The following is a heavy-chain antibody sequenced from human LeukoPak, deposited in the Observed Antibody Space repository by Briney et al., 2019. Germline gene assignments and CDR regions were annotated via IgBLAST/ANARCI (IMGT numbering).Heavy chain of an antibody. J-gene: IGHJ5*02. D-gene: IGHD1-26*01. V-gene: IGHV1-2*02. CDR3: ARDVGWFDP. CDR2: INPNSGDT. Sequence: ASVKVSCKASGGTFSSYAISWVRQAPGQGLEWMGWINPNSGDTNFAQKFQGRVTMTRDTSISTVYMELSRLRSDDTAVYYCARDVGWFDPWGQGTLVTVSS. CDR1: GGTFSSYA.